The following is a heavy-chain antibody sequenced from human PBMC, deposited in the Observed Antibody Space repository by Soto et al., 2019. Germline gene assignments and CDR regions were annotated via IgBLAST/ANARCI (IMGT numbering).Heavy chain of an antibody. J-gene: IGHJ5*02. D-gene: IGHD1-7*01. CDR1: GYTFTSYG. CDR3: ARDREYNWNYNWFDP. Sequence: QVQLVQSGAEVKKPGASVKVSCKASGYTFTSYGISWVRQAPGQGLEWMGWISTYNGNTNYAQKLQGRVTMATDTSASTAYMELRSLRSDDTAVYYCARDREYNWNYNWFDPWGQGTRVTVSS. CDR2: ISTYNGNT. V-gene: IGHV1-18*01.